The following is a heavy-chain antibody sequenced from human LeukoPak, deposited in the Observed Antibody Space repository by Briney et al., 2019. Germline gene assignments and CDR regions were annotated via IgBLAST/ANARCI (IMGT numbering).Heavy chain of an antibody. CDR1: GYTFTSYD. J-gene: IGHJ6*02. V-gene: IGHV1-8*01. CDR3: ARAGYSGYVDYYYYGMDV. Sequence: ASVKVSCKASGYTFTSYDINWVRQATGQGLEWMGWMNPNSGNTGYAQKFQGRVTMTRNTSISTAYMELSSLRSEDTAVYYCARAGYSGYVDYYYYGMDVWGQGTMVTVSS. CDR2: MNPNSGNT. D-gene: IGHD5-12*01.